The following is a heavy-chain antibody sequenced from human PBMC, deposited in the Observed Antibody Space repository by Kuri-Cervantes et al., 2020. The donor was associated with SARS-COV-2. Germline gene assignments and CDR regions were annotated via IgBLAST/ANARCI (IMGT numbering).Heavy chain of an antibody. CDR1: GYTFTGYY. J-gene: IGHJ6*03. CDR2: INPNSGGT. V-gene: IGHV1-2*06. Sequence: ASVKVSCKASGYTFTGYYMHWVRQAPGQGLEWMGRINPNSGGTNYAQKFQGRVTMTRDTSISTAYMELSRLRSDDTAVYYCASTYCSSTSCYNYYYCYMDVWGKGTTVTRLL. CDR3: ASTYCSSTSCYNYYYCYMDV. D-gene: IGHD2-2*02.